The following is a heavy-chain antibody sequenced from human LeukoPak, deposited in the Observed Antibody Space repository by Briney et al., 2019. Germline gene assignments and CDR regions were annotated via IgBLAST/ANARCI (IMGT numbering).Heavy chain of an antibody. CDR3: AKVSRYLYGMDV. CDR1: GFTFSSYS. Sequence: GGSLRLSCAASGFTFSSYSMNWVRQAPGKGLEWVSSISSSSSYIYYADSVKGRFTISRDNSKNTLYLQMNSLRAEDTAVYYCAKVSRYLYGMDVWGQGTTVTVSS. V-gene: IGHV3-21*01. J-gene: IGHJ6*02. D-gene: IGHD2-2*02. CDR2: ISSSSSYI.